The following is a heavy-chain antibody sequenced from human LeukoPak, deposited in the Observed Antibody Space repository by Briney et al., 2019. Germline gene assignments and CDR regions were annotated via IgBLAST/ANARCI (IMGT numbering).Heavy chain of an antibody. V-gene: IGHV1-46*01. J-gene: IGHJ4*02. CDR2: INPSGGST. CDR3: ARDSLHRPSYYDFWREQLDY. D-gene: IGHD3-3*01. Sequence: ASVKVSCKASGYTFTSYYMHWVRPAPGQGLEWMGIINPSGGSTSYAQKFQGRVTMTRDTSTSTVYMELSSLRSEDTAVYYCARDSLHRPSYYDFWREQLDYWGQGTLVTVSS. CDR1: GYTFTSYY.